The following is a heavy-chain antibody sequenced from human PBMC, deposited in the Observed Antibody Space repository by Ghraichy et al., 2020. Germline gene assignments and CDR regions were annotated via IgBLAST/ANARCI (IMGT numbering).Heavy chain of an antibody. CDR3: ASSLGTSGSSVFDAFDI. J-gene: IGHJ3*02. CDR2: IYPGDSDT. V-gene: IGHV5-51*01. Sequence: GESLNISCKGSGYSFTSYWIGWVRQMPGKGLEWMGIIYPGDSDTRYSPSFQGQVTISADKSISTAYLQWSSLKASDTAMYYCASSLGTSGSSVFDAFDIWGQGTMVTVSS. D-gene: IGHD3-10*01. CDR1: GYSFTSYW.